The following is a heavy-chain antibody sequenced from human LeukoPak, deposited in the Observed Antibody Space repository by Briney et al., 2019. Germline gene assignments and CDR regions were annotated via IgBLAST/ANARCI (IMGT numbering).Heavy chain of an antibody. D-gene: IGHD3-10*01. V-gene: IGHV4-34*01. CDR3: ARGRTGTYYYGSGSYSKSPYFYYGMDV. CDR1: DGAFSGYY. CDR2: INHIGTT. Sequence: SETLSLTCGVNDGAFSGYYWSWIRQPPGKGLEWIWEINHIGTTNYNPSLKSRVTLSVDTSKNQFSLKLSSVTAADTAVYFCARGRTGTYYYGSGSYSKSPYFYYGMDVWGQGTTVTVSS. J-gene: IGHJ6*02.